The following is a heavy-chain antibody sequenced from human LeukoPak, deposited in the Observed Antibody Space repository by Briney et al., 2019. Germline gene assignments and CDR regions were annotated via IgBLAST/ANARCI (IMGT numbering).Heavy chain of an antibody. D-gene: IGHD4-11*01. Sequence: SETLSLTCAVSGYSISSGYYWGWIRQPPGKGLEWIGSIYHSGSTYYNPSLKSRVTISVDTSKNQFSLKLSSVTAADTAVYYCARGANSNYVYDYWGQGTLVTVSS. J-gene: IGHJ4*02. CDR3: ARGANSNYVYDY. CDR2: IYHSGST. CDR1: GYSISSGYY. V-gene: IGHV4-38-2*01.